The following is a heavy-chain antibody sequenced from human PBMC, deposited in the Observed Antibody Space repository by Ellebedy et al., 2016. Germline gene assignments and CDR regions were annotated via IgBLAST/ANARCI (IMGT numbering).Heavy chain of an antibody. J-gene: IGHJ4*02. CDR3: AAQDCSGVACQRPR. CDR2: IYSGGST. CDR1: GITVSNNY. D-gene: IGHD2-15*01. V-gene: IGHV3-53*03. Sequence: GGSLRLSXAASGITVSNNYVSWVRQPPGKGLEWVSLIYSGGSTYYADSVKGRFTISRDKSKNTIYLQMSSLRVEDTAAYYCAAQDCSGVACQRPRWGQGTLVTVSS.